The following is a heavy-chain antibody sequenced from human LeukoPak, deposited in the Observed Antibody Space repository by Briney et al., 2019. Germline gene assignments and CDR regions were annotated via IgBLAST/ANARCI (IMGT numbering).Heavy chain of an antibody. CDR2: ISYTGMYE. D-gene: IGHD3-22*01. CDR3: ARAADYYDSSGQYYMDV. Sequence: PGGSLRLSCAASRFTFSIYAMHWVRQAPGKGLEWVAVISYTGMYEYYEDSVKGRFTISRDNSKNTLYLQMNSLRVDDTAVYYCARAADYYDSSGQYYMDVWGKGTTVTVSS. CDR1: RFTFSIYA. J-gene: IGHJ6*03. V-gene: IGHV3-30*04.